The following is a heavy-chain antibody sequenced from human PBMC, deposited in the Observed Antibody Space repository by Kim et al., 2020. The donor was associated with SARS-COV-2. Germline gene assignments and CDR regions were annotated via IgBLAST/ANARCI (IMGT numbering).Heavy chain of an antibody. CDR1: GGTFSSYA. V-gene: IGHV1-69*13. CDR2: IIPIFGTA. Sequence: SVKVSCKASGGTFSSYAISWVRQAPGQGLEWMGGIIPIFGTANYAQKFQGRVTITADESTSTAYMELSILRSEDTAVYYCAREGYYDSSGYLDYWGQGTLVTVSS. CDR3: AREGYYDSSGYLDY. D-gene: IGHD3-22*01. J-gene: IGHJ4*02.